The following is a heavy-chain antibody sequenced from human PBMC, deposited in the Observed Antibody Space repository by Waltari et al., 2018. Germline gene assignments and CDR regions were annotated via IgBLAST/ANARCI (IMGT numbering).Heavy chain of an antibody. V-gene: IGHV3-66*02. CDR2: IYSRGAT. D-gene: IGHD2-21*02. J-gene: IGHJ2*01. CDR1: GFTDNNNH. Sequence: EPQVVESGGGLVQPGGSLRLSCSASGFTDNNNHMSWVRQAPGKGLEWVSIIYSRGATYYAESVKGRFTISRDNSNTLYLQMRRLRDEDTAVYYCARHCGGDCLHWYFDLWGRGTLVTVSS. CDR3: ARHCGGDCLHWYFDL.